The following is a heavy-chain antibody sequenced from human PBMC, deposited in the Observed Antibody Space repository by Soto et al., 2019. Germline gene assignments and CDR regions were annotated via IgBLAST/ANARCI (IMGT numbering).Heavy chain of an antibody. D-gene: IGHD1-7*01. CDR3: STATTLGWFDP. J-gene: IGHJ5*02. CDR1: GFTFSSHA. CDR2: ISYDGSSK. Sequence: GGSLRLSCAASGFTFSSHAMHWVRQAPGKGLEWVAVISYDGSSKSYTDSVKGRFTISRDNSKNTLYLQMNSLRTDDTAVYYCSTATTLGWFDPWGQGTLVTVSS. V-gene: IGHV3-30-3*01.